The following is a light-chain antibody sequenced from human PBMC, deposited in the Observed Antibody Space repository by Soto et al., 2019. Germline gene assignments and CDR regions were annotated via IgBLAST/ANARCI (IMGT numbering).Light chain of an antibody. CDR2: GAS. CDR3: QQYGSYPRT. Sequence: EIGLTQSPGTLSMSPGERATLSCRASQSISSNYLAWYQQKPGQAPRLLIYGASSRASGIPDRFSGSGSGTDFTLTISRPEPEDLAVYHCQQYGSYPRTFGHGTMVEFK. J-gene: IGKJ1*01. V-gene: IGKV3-20*01. CDR1: QSISSNY.